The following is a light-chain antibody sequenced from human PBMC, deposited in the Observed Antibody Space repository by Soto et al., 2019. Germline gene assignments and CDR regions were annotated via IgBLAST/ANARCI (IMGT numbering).Light chain of an antibody. CDR2: EVS. Sequence: QSVLTQAPSASGSPGQSITISCTGTSSDIGAYNYVSWYQQHPGKVPKLMIYEVSKRPSGVPDRFSASKSGNTASLTVSGLQAEDEADYYCSSHGGSNNFSVFGTGTKVTVL. V-gene: IGLV2-8*01. CDR1: SSDIGAYNY. J-gene: IGLJ1*01. CDR3: SSHGGSNNFSV.